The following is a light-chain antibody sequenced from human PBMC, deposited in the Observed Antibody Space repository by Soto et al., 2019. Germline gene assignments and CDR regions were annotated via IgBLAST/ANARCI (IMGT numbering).Light chain of an antibody. CDR3: QQYNDWPLS. V-gene: IGKV3-15*01. CDR1: QNVRTN. J-gene: IGKJ4*01. CDR2: DAS. Sequence: EIVMTQSPATLSVSPGDRATLSCRASQNVRTNLAWYHQKPGQAPGLLISDASTRATGIPARFSGSGSGTEFTLTITRLQSEDFAVYYCQQYNDWPLSFGGGTKVEIK.